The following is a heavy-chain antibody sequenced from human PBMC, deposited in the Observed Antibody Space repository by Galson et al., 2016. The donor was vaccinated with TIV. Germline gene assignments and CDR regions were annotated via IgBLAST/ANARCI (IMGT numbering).Heavy chain of an antibody. V-gene: IGHV3-23*01. CDR2: ISGTADTT. Sequence: SLRLSCAASGFSFINYAMTWVRQAPGKGLEWVSTISGTADTTFYADSVKGRFTISRDNSKNTVHLRMNNLRGDDTAVYYCARAGRGVYGFPFDSWGRGTLVTVS. CDR3: ARAGRGVYGFPFDS. D-gene: IGHD3-10*01. J-gene: IGHJ5*01. CDR1: GFSFINYA.